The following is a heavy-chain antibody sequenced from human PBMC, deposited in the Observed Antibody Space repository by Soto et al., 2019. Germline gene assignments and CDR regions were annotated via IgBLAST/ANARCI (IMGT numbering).Heavy chain of an antibody. D-gene: IGHD6-19*01. CDR3: ARSFGWYAIDY. V-gene: IGHV4-4*02. CDR1: GDSISTNYF. Sequence: QVLLQESGPGLVQPSGTLSLSCAVYGDSISTNYFWGWVRQPPGKGLEWVGDISHSGSVNYNPSLKSRVTISIDKSKNQFSLKLNSVTAADTAVYYCARSFGWYAIDYWGQGTLVIVSS. CDR2: ISHSGSV. J-gene: IGHJ4*02.